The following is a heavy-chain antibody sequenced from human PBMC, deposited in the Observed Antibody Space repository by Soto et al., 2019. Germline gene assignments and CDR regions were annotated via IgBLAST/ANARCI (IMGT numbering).Heavy chain of an antibody. CDR2: FYDSGST. J-gene: IGHJ6*02. CDR3: AASAPPATNYYYAMDV. Sequence: KPSETLSLTCTVSGGSASSGSFYWSWIRRPPGKGLEWIGYFYDSGSTNYNPSLRSRVTMSVDTSKNQFSLKLSSVTAADTAVYYCAASAPPATNYYYAMDVWGQGTTVTVSS. D-gene: IGHD5-12*01. CDR1: GGSASSGSFY. V-gene: IGHV4-61*01.